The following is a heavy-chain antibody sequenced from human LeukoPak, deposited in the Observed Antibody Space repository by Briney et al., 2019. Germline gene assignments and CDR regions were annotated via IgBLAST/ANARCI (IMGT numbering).Heavy chain of an antibody. Sequence: GASVKVSCKASGYTFTSYGISWVRQAPGQGLEWMGWISAYNGNTNYAQKLQGRVTMTTDTSTSTAYMELRSLRSDDTAVYYCARSENPDDFWGGELDYWGQGTLVTVSS. CDR3: ARSENPDDFWGGELDY. D-gene: IGHD3-3*01. V-gene: IGHV1-18*01. CDR2: ISAYNGNT. CDR1: GYTFTSYG. J-gene: IGHJ4*02.